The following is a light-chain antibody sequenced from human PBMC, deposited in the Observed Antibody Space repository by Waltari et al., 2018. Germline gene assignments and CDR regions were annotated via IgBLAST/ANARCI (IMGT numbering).Light chain of an antibody. J-gene: IGKJ4*01. CDR1: QGIDTY. CDR3: LQLSSYPLT. V-gene: IGKV1-9*01. CDR2: AAS. Sequence: DIQLTQSPSFLSASVGDRVTITCRASQGIDTYLAWYQQIPGKAPNLLIYAASTLQSGIPSMFSGSVSGTECTLTISSLQPEDFATYYCLQLSSYPLTFGGGTKVEIK.